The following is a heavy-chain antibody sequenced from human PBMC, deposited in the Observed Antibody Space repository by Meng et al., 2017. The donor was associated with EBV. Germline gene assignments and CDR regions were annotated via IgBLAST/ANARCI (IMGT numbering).Heavy chain of an antibody. V-gene: IGHV4-39*01. CDR3: ARVSFYDYWSGYSFNWFDP. CDR1: GDSISSRSYY. CDR2: VYYSGNS. Sequence: QLQLYQSGPGLVKPSETLSLTCTVAGDSISSRSYYWGWIRQSPGKGLEWIGNVYYSGNSYYNPSLKSRVTISVDTSKNQFYLKLISVTAADTAVYFCARVSFYDYWSGYSFNWFDPWGQGTLVTV. J-gene: IGHJ5*02. D-gene: IGHD3-3*01.